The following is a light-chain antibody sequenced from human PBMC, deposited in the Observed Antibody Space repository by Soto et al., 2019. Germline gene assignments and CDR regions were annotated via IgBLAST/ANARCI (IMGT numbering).Light chain of an antibody. V-gene: IGKV3-15*01. CDR3: QQYNNWPRT. CDR1: QSVSSN. Sequence: IVMTKSPAGLSVPPGERATLSCMASQSVSSNLAWYQQKPGQAPRLLIYGASTRATGILARFSGSGSGTEFTLTISSLQSEDFAVYYCQQYNNWPRTFGQGTKVDIK. CDR2: GAS. J-gene: IGKJ1*01.